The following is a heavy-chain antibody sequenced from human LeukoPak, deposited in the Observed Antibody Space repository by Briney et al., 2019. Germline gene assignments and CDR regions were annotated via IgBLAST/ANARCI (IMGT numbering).Heavy chain of an antibody. CDR2: IYDSGST. J-gene: IGHJ6*03. CDR1: GFIVSGNF. V-gene: IGHV4-38-2*02. D-gene: IGHD4-11*01. CDR3: ARDGGYSNPYYYYYYYMDV. Sequence: GSLRLSCAASGFIVSGNFMNWVRQPPGKGLEWIGSIYDSGSTYYNPSLKSRVTISVDTSKNQFSLKLSSVTAADTAVYYCARDGGYSNPYYYYYYYMDVWGKGTTVTVSS.